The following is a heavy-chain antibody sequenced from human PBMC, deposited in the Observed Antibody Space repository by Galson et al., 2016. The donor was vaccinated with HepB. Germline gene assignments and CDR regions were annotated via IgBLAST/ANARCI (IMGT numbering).Heavy chain of an antibody. D-gene: IGHD3-9*01. Sequence: SVKVSCKASGYTFTNYLTHWVRQARGQGLEWMGLINPSGGSTSYAPTFRGRVTMTWDTSTSTLYMELRSLTSEDTAIYYCARNTYLRFFDWRCFDHWGQGTLVTVSS. J-gene: IGHJ4*02. V-gene: IGHV1-46*01. CDR1: GYTFTNYL. CDR2: INPSGGST. CDR3: ARNTYLRFFDWRCFDH.